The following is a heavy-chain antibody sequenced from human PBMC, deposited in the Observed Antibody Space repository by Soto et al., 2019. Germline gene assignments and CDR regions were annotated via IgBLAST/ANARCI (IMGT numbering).Heavy chain of an antibody. J-gene: IGHJ4*02. D-gene: IGHD1-26*01. V-gene: IGHV3-23*01. CDR2: ISGSGGST. CDR1: GFTFSSYA. CDR3: ARRGSGSYYDY. Sequence: EVQVLESGGGLVQPGGSLRLSCAASGFTFSSYAMRWVRQAPGKGLEWVSAISGSGGSTYYADSVKGGCTLSRDNSKNTLYLQMNSLRAEDTAVYYCARRGSGSYYDYWGQGTLVTVSS.